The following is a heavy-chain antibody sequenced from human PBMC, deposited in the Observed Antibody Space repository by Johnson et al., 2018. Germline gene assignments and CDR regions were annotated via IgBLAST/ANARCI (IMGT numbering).Heavy chain of an antibody. V-gene: IGHV3-33*01. CDR1: GFTFSSYG. Sequence: VQLVESGGGVVQPGRSLRLSCAASGFTFSSYGMHWVRQAPGKGLEWVAIIWYDGSNKYYADSVKGRFTSSRDNSKNTLYLQMNSLRAEDTAVYYCARDPAVGGGDAFDIWGQGTMVTVSS. J-gene: IGHJ3*02. D-gene: IGHD6-19*01. CDR2: IWYDGSNK. CDR3: ARDPAVGGGDAFDI.